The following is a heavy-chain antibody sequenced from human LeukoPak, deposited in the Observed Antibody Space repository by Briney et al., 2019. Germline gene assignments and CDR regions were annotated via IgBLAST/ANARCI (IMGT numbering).Heavy chain of an antibody. CDR2: ISWNSGSI. CDR3: ARGQDWNHDY. D-gene: IGHD1-1*01. J-gene: IGHJ4*02. Sequence: GRSLRLSCAASGFTFDDYAMHWVRQAPGKGLEWVSGISWNSGSIGYADSVKGRFTISRDNAKNSLYLQMNSLRAEDTAVYYCARGQDWNHDYWGQGTLVTVSA. V-gene: IGHV3-9*01. CDR1: GFTFDDYA.